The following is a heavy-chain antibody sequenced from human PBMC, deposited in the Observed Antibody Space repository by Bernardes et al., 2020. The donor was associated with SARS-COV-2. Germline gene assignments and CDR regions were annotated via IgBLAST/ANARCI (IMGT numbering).Heavy chain of an antibody. CDR1: GFTFSDYY. CDR2: ISSSGSTI. J-gene: IGHJ3*02. V-gene: IGHV3-11*01. CDR3: AGLGLRHDAFDI. Sequence: VGSLRLSCAASGFTFSDYYMSWIRQAPGKGLEWVSYISSSGSTIYYADSVKGRFTISRDNAKNSLYLQMNSLRAEDTAVYYCAGLGLRHDAFDIWGQGTMVTVSS. D-gene: IGHD4-17*01.